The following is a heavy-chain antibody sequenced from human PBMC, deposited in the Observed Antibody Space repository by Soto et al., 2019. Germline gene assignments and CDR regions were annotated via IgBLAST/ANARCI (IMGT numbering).Heavy chain of an antibody. J-gene: IGHJ6*02. V-gene: IGHV5-51*01. CDR2: IYPGDSAT. D-gene: IGHD6-6*01. Sequence: GESLKISCEGSGYTFTTYWIGWVRQMPGKGLEWMGIIYPGDSATRYSPSFQGQVTISADKSISTAYLQWSSLKASDTAIYYCARRFSSSPYGMDVWGQGTTVTVSS. CDR3: ARRFSSSPYGMDV. CDR1: GYTFTTYW.